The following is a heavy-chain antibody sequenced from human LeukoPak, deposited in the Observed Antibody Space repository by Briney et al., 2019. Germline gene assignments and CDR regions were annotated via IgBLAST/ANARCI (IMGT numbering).Heavy chain of an antibody. J-gene: IGHJ3*02. CDR2: INHSGST. CDR3: ARGRSHTYYYDSSGYYYI. CDR1: GGSFSGYY. D-gene: IGHD3-22*01. V-gene: IGHV4-34*01. Sequence: SETLSLTCAVYGGSFSGYYWSWIRQPPPKGLEWIGEINHSGSTNYNPSLTSRVTISVDTSKNQFSLKLSSVTAADTAVYYCARGRSHTYYYDSSGYYYIWGQGTMVTVSS.